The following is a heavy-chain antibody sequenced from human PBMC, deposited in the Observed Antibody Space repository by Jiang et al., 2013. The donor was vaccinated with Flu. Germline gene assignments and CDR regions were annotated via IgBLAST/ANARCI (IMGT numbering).Heavy chain of an antibody. V-gene: IGHV2-5*02. Sequence: KPTQTLTLTCTFSGFSLSTSGVGVGWIRQPPGKALEWLALIYWDDDKRYSPSLKSRLTITKDTSKNQVVLTMTNIDPVDAATYYCAHRQKYCSRTNCYFKETPNWFDPWGQGTLVTVSS. CDR3: AHRQKYCSRTNCYFKETPNWFDP. D-gene: IGHD2-2*01. CDR1: GFSLSTSGVG. CDR2: IYWDDDK. J-gene: IGHJ5*02.